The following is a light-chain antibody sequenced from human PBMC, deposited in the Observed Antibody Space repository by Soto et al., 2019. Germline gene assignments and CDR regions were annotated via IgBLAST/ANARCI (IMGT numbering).Light chain of an antibody. V-gene: IGKV3-20*01. J-gene: IGKJ4*01. CDR2: DAP. Sequence: EFVLTQSPGTLSLSPGERATLSCRASQTVRNNYLAWYQQKPGQAPRLLIYDAPGRATGIPDRFSGGGSGTDFTLTISRLEHEDFAVYYCQQFSSYPLTFGGGTKVDIK. CDR1: QTVRNNY. CDR3: QQFSSYPLT.